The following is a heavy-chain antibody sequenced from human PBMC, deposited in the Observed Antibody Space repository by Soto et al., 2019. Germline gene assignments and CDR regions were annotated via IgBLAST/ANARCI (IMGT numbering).Heavy chain of an antibody. J-gene: IGHJ4*02. CDR1: GFTFSSYA. CDR3: ATMAGTYPY. Sequence: GGSLRLSCAASGFTFSSYAMSWVRQAPGKGLEWVSPISGDGSDTTYADSVKGRFTISRDNAKNIVYLQMSSLRAEDTSLYYCATMAGTYPYWAQRTLVTVSS. CDR2: ISGDGSDT. D-gene: IGHD1-26*01. V-gene: IGHV3-23*01.